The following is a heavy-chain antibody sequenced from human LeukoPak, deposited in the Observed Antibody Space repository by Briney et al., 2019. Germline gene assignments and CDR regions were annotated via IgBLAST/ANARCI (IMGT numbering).Heavy chain of an antibody. CDR1: GFTFSSYS. Sequence: GGSLRLSCAASGFTFSSYSMNWVRQAPGKGLEWVSSISSSSSYICYADSVKGRFTISRDNAKNSLYLQMNSLRAEDTAVYYCARDHYFDYWGQGTLVTVSS. V-gene: IGHV3-21*01. CDR2: ISSSSSYI. CDR3: ARDHYFDY. J-gene: IGHJ4*02.